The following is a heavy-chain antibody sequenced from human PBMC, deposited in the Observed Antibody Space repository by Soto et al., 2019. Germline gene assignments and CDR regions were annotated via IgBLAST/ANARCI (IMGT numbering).Heavy chain of an antibody. D-gene: IGHD3-22*01. CDR1: GLTFSSYA. Sequence: GGSLRLSCAASGLTFSSYAMHWVRQAPGKGLEWVAVISYDGSNKYYADSVKGRFTISRDNSKNTLYLQMNSLRAEDTAVYYCARDKDSSGYYYWFDPWGQGTLVTVSS. CDR3: ARDKDSSGYYYWFDP. V-gene: IGHV3-30-3*01. J-gene: IGHJ5*02. CDR2: ISYDGSNK.